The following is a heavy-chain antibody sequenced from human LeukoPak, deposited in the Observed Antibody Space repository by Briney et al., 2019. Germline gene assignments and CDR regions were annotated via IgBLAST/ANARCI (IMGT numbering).Heavy chain of an antibody. CDR2: IWYDGSNK. CDR1: RFTFSSYG. D-gene: IGHD2-2*01. Sequence: GRSLRLSCAASRFTFSSYGMHWVRQAPVKGLEWVAVIWYDGSNKYYADSVKGRFTISRDNSKNTLYLQMNSLRAEDTAVYYCARERGDCSSTSCYAHWFDPWGQGNLVTVSS. J-gene: IGHJ5*02. V-gene: IGHV3-33*01. CDR3: ARERGDCSSTSCYAHWFDP.